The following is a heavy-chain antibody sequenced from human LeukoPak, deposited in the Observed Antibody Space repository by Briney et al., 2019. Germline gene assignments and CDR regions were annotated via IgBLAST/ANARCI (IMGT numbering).Heavy chain of an antibody. CDR2: IYYSGTT. D-gene: IGHD3-22*01. Sequence: SETLSLTCTVSGGSISSSSYYWDWIRQPPGKGLERIGTIYYSGTTYYNPSLKSRVTISVDTSRNQFSLKLSSVTATDTAVYYCARMIGDDAFDIWGQGTMVTVSS. V-gene: IGHV4-39*01. CDR1: GGSISSSSYY. CDR3: ARMIGDDAFDI. J-gene: IGHJ3*02.